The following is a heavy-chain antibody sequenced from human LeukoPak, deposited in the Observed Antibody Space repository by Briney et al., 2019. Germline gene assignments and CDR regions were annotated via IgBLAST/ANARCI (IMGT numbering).Heavy chain of an antibody. Sequence: ASVKVSCKASGYTFTSYGISWVRQAPGQGLEWMGWISTYNGNTNYAQKLQGRVAMTTDTSTSAAYMELRSLRPDDTAVYYCARDCDRSGYYCYWGQGTLVTVSS. CDR3: ARDCDRSGYYCY. CDR1: GYTFTSYG. V-gene: IGHV1-18*01. J-gene: IGHJ4*02. CDR2: ISTYNGNT. D-gene: IGHD3-22*01.